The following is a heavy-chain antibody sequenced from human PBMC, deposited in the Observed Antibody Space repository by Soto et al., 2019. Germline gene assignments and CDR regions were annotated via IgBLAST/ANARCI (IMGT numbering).Heavy chain of an antibody. CDR2: IKSKTDGGTT. Sequence: PGGSLRPSCAASGFTFSNAWMSWVRQAPGKGLEWVGRIKSKTDGGTTDYAAPVKGRFTISRDDSKNTLYLQMNSLKTEDTAVYYCTTGHCSSTSCYLYYYGMDVWGQGTTVTVSS. D-gene: IGHD2-2*01. J-gene: IGHJ6*02. CDR3: TTGHCSSTSCYLYYYGMDV. V-gene: IGHV3-15*01. CDR1: GFTFSNAW.